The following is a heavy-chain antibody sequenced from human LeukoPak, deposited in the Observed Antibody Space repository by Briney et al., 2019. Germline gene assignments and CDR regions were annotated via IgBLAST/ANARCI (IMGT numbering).Heavy chain of an antibody. J-gene: IGHJ4*02. CDR1: GGTFSSYA. CDR3: HAVGYCSGGSCYDTMTFDY. V-gene: IGHV1-69*13. Sequence: GASVNVSFKASGGTFSSYAISWVRQAPGQGLEWMGGIIPIFGTANYAQKFQGRVTITADESTSTAYMELSSLRSEDTAVYYCHAVGYCSGGSCYDTMTFDYWGQGTLVTVSS. CDR2: IIPIFGTA. D-gene: IGHD2-15*01.